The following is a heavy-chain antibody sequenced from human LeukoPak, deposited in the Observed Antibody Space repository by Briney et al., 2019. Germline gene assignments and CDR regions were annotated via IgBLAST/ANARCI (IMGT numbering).Heavy chain of an antibody. J-gene: IGHJ4*02. V-gene: IGHV4-31*11. D-gene: IGHD2-2*01. CDR3: ARGKIALCFDY. CDR2: IYYSGST. Sequence: SQTLSLTCAVSGGSISSGGYYWSWIRQHPGKGLEWIGYIYYSGSTYYNPSLESRVTISVDTSKNQFSLKLSSVTAADTAVYYCARGKIALCFDYWGQGTLVTVSS. CDR1: GGSISSGGYY.